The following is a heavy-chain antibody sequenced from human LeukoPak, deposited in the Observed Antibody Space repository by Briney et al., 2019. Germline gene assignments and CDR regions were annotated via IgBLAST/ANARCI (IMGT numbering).Heavy chain of an antibody. Sequence: GGSLRLSCAASGFTFSSYWMHWVRQAPGEGLVWVSRINSDGSSTSYADSVKGRFTISRDNAKNTLYLQMNSLRAEDTAVYYCAREGGSSWYLFDYWGQGTLVTVSS. V-gene: IGHV3-74*01. CDR1: GFTFSSYW. CDR2: INSDGSST. J-gene: IGHJ4*02. CDR3: AREGGSSWYLFDY. D-gene: IGHD6-13*01.